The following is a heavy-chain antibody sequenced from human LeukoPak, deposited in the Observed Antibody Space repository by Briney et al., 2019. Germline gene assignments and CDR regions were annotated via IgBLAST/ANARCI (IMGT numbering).Heavy chain of an antibody. CDR2: ISGSGGST. CDR1: GFTFSSYA. D-gene: IGHD2-21*02. J-gene: IGHJ4*02. V-gene: IGHV3-23*01. Sequence: GGSLRLSCAASGFTFSSYAMSWVRQAPGKGLEWVSAISGSGGSTYYADSVKGRFTISRDNSKNTLYLQMNSLRAEDTAVYYCAKDCGGDCYSDPIDYWGREPWSPSPQ. CDR3: AKDCGGDCYSDPIDY.